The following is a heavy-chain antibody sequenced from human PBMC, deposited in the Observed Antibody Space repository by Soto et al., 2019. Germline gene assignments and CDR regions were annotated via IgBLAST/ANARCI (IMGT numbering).Heavy chain of an antibody. CDR3: ARAEGYYGSGTFFYYFDN. D-gene: IGHD3-10*01. J-gene: IGHJ4*02. Sequence: QVQLVQSGAEVKKPGASVKVSCKASGHTFTGYYMHWVRQAPGQGLEWMGWINPNSGGTNSAQKFQGRVTMARDTSISTAYMELSRLTSDDTAVYYCARAEGYYGSGTFFYYFDNWGQGTLVTVSS. CDR1: GHTFTGYY. V-gene: IGHV1-2*02. CDR2: INPNSGGT.